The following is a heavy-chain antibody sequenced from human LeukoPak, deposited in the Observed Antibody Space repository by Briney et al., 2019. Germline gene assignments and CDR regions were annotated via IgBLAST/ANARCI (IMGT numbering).Heavy chain of an antibody. Sequence: SETLPLTCTVSDDSINNNYWSWIRQPPGKELECIGYIHYSRSTNYNPSLKSRVTISIDTSKNQFSLKLNSVTAADTAVYYCARRGLNRQNFDYWGQGTLLTVFS. V-gene: IGHV4-59*08. J-gene: IGHJ4*02. CDR1: DDSINNNY. CDR3: ARRGLNRQNFDY. CDR2: IHYSRST. D-gene: IGHD3-16*01.